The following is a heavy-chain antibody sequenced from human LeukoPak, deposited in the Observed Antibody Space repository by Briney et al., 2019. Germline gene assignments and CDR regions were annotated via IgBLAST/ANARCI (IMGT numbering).Heavy chain of an antibody. J-gene: IGHJ4*02. Sequence: GGSLRLSCAASGFTVSSNYMTWVRQAPGQGLEWVSVIYFGGTTYHADPVKGRFTISRDNSKNTVYLQMNSLRVEDTAVYYCARGDGVYVYWGQGTLVTVSS. CDR2: IYFGGTT. CDR1: GFTVSSNY. D-gene: IGHD5/OR15-5a*01. V-gene: IGHV3-53*01. CDR3: ARGDGVYVY.